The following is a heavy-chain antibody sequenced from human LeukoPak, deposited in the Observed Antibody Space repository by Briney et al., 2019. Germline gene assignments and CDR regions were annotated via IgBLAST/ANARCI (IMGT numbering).Heavy chain of an antibody. CDR2: IYYSGST. J-gene: IGHJ5*02. Sequence: SETLSLTCTVSGGSISSYYWSWIRQPPGKGLEWIGYIYYSGSTNYNPSLKSRVTISVDTSKNRFSLKLSSVTAADTAVYYCARAVGGYNWFDPWGQGTLVTVSS. CDR1: GGSISSYY. V-gene: IGHV4-59*01. CDR3: ARAVGGYNWFDP. D-gene: IGHD2-15*01.